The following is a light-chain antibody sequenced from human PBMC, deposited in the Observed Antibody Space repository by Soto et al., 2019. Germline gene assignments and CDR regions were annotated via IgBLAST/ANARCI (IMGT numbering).Light chain of an antibody. Sequence: EIVLTQSPGTLSLSPGERGTLSCRASQSVSRNYLTWYQQKPGQAPRLLIYAASSRATGIPDRFSGSGSGTNFTLTISKLEPEDFAVYYCQQYGSSPFTFGPGIKVDIK. J-gene: IGKJ3*01. CDR3: QQYGSSPFT. V-gene: IGKV3-20*01. CDR2: AAS. CDR1: QSVSRNY.